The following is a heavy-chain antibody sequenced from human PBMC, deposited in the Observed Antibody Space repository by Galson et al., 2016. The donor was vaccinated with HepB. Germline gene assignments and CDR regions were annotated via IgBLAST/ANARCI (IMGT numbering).Heavy chain of an antibody. D-gene: IGHD4/OR15-4a*01. CDR3: PRHGYSNYAHPMDV. Sequence: QSGAEVKKPGESLKISCKGSGYNFADYWIGWVRQTPGKGLEWMGIIYPGDSDARYSLSFQAHVTISSDKSIRTAYLQWSSLKASDTAIYYCPRHGYSNYAHPMDVWGQGTAVTVSS. CDR2: IYPGDSDA. J-gene: IGHJ6*02. CDR1: GYNFADYW. V-gene: IGHV5-51*01.